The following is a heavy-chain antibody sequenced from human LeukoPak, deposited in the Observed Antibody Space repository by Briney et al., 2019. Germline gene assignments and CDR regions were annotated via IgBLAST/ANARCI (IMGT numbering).Heavy chain of an antibody. J-gene: IGHJ5*02. CDR3: AKGGLQWELRSPWFDP. CDR1: GFTFGSYG. V-gene: IGHV3-23*01. D-gene: IGHD1-26*01. CDR2: ISGSGGST. Sequence: GGSLRLSCAASGFTFGSYGMSWVRQAPGKGLEWVSAISGSGGSTYYADSVKGRFTISKDNSKNTLYLQMNSLRAEDTAVYYCAKGGLQWELRSPWFDPWGQGTLVTVSS.